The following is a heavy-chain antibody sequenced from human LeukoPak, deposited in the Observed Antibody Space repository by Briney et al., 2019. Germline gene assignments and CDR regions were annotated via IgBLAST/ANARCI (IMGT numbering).Heavy chain of an antibody. CDR3: ARGQGSVLELKRTDPGW. Sequence: ALVRPSCKASGYTFTRSVISWERQAPGHGLEWWGWLSVYNGITKYAQKLQGRVTMTTHTSTSTAYMALRSLRSDDTAEYYGARGQGSVLELKRTDPGWWGQGTLVTVSS. CDR2: LSVYNGIT. CDR1: GYTFTRSV. J-gene: IGHJ4*02. V-gene: IGHV1-18*01. D-gene: IGHD1-7*01.